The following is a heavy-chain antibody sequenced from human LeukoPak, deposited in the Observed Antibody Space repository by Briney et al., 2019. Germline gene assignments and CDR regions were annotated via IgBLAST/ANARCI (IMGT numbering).Heavy chain of an antibody. V-gene: IGHV3-23*01. CDR1: GFTFSSYA. D-gene: IGHD3-22*01. CDR3: VKVGGSGYYPDI. Sequence: GGSLTLSCAASGFTFSSYAMSWVRQAPEKGLGWVSAISATGGSTYHADSVKGRFTISRDNSKNTVNLQMNSLRGEDTAVYYCVKVGGSGYYPDIWGQGTMVTVSS. J-gene: IGHJ3*02. CDR2: ISATGGST.